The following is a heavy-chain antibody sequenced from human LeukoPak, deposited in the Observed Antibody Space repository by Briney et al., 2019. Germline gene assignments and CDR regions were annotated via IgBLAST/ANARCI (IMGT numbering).Heavy chain of an antibody. CDR1: GFTFSSYS. J-gene: IGHJ6*03. Sequence: GGSLRLSCAASGFTFSSYSMNWVRQAPGKGLEWVSSISSSSSYIYYADSVKGRFTISRDNAKNSLYLQMNSLRAEDTAVYYCARELFWSGYHYMDVWGQGTPVTVSS. D-gene: IGHD3-3*01. CDR2: ISSSSSYI. V-gene: IGHV3-21*01. CDR3: ARELFWSGYHYMDV.